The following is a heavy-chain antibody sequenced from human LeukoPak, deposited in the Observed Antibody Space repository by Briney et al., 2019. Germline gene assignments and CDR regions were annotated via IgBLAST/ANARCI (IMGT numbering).Heavy chain of an antibody. Sequence: PGGSLRLSCGASGFXFSSSAIGWVRQAPGKGLEWVSYISDSGVSTYYADSVKGRFTISRDNSKNTLYLQMNSLRADDTAVYYCAKQDPYSSAWYPWGQGTLVTVSS. J-gene: IGHJ5*02. D-gene: IGHD6-19*01. CDR3: AKQDPYSSAWYP. CDR2: ISDSGVST. V-gene: IGHV3-23*01. CDR1: GFXFSSSA.